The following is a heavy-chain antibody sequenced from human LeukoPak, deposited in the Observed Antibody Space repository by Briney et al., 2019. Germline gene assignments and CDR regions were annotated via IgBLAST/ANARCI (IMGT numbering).Heavy chain of an antibody. V-gene: IGHV7-4-1*02. CDR1: GYTFTSIG. CDR2: INTNTGNP. D-gene: IGHD6-19*01. J-gene: IGHJ5*02. Sequence: ASVKVSCKASGYTFTSIGINWVRQAPGQGLEWMGWINTNTGNPTYTQGFTGRFVFSLDTSVSTAYLQISSLKAEDTAVYYCARDLTVGAVAGKGEGWFDPWGQGTLVTVSS. CDR3: ARDLTVGAVAGKGEGWFDP.